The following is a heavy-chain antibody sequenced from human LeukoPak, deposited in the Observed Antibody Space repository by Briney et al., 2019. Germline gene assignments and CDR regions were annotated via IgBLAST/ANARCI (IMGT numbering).Heavy chain of an antibody. CDR1: GFTFDDYA. J-gene: IGHJ5*02. V-gene: IGHV3-9*01. Sequence: GRSLRLSCAASGFTFDDYAMPWARQAPGKGLEWVSGISWNSGSIGYADSVKGRFTISRDNAKNSLYLQMNSLRAEDTALYYCAKGEAENWFDPWGQGTLVTVSS. CDR3: AKGEAENWFDP. D-gene: IGHD6-13*01. CDR2: ISWNSGSI.